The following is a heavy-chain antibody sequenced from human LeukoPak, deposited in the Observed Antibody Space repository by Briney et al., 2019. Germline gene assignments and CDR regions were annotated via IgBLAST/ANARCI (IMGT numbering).Heavy chain of an antibody. V-gene: IGHV4-31*03. CDR1: GGSISSGGYY. J-gene: IGHJ4*02. CDR2: IYYSGST. Sequence: PSETLSLTCTVSGGSISSGGYYWSWIRQHPGKGLEWIGYIYYSGSTYYNPSLKSRVTISVDTSKNQFSLKLTSVTAADTAVYYCARDSGTYYTPYSFDYWGQGTLVTVSS. D-gene: IGHD1-26*01. CDR3: ARDSGTYYTPYSFDY.